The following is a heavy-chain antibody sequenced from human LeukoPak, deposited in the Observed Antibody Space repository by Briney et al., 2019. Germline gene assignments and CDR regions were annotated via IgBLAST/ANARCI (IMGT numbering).Heavy chain of an antibody. CDR2: ISSSSSYI. CDR3: ARDHSDGSGSYYSFDY. J-gene: IGHJ4*02. D-gene: IGHD3-10*01. Sequence: GSLRLSCAASGFTFSSYSMNWVRQAPGKGLEWVSSISSSSSYIYYADSVKGRFTISRDNAKNSLYLQMNSLRAEDTAVYYCARDHSDGSGSYYSFDYWGQGTLVTVSS. CDR1: GFTFSSYS. V-gene: IGHV3-21*01.